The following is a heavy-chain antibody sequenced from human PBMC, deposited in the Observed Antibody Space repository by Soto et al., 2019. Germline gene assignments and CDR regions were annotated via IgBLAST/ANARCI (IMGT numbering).Heavy chain of an antibody. D-gene: IGHD6-13*01. V-gene: IGHV4-31*03. Sequence: QVQLQESGPGLVKPSQTLSLTCTVSGGSISSGGYYWSWIRQHPGKGLEWFGYIYYSGSTYYNPSLKSRVTIAVDASKTHFALKLSSVTAADTAVYYCARDRYSSSWYWFDPWGQGTLVTVSS. CDR3: ARDRYSSSWYWFDP. CDR2: IYYSGST. J-gene: IGHJ5*02. CDR1: GGSISSGGYY.